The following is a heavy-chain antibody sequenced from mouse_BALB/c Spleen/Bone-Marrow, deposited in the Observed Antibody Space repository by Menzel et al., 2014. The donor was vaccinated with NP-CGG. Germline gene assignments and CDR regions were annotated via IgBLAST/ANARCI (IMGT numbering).Heavy chain of an antibody. D-gene: IGHD2-1*01. CDR2: IRNKANGYTT. CDR1: GFTFSDYY. V-gene: IGHV7-3*02. Sequence: EVKLVESGGGLVQPGGSLRLSCATSGFTFSDYYMSWVRQPPGKALEWLGFIRNKANGYTTEYSASVKGRFTISRDNSQSILHLQMNTLRAEDSATYYCARDTNYGNYYWYFDVWGAGTTVTVSS. CDR3: ARDTNYGNYYWYFDV. J-gene: IGHJ1*01.